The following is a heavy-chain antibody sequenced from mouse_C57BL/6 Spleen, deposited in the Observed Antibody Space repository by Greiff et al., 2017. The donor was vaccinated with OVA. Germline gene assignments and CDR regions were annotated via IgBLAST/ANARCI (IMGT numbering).Heavy chain of an antibody. D-gene: IGHD2-5*01. J-gene: IGHJ1*03. Sequence: QVQLQQSGPELVKPGASVKLSCKASGYTFTSYDINWVKQRPGQGLEWIGWIYPRDGSTKYNEKFKGKATLTVDTSSSTAYMELHSLTSEDSAVYFCARGYSNYHWYFGVWGTGTTVTVSS. V-gene: IGHV1-85*01. CDR2: IYPRDGST. CDR1: GYTFTSYD. CDR3: ARGYSNYHWYFGV.